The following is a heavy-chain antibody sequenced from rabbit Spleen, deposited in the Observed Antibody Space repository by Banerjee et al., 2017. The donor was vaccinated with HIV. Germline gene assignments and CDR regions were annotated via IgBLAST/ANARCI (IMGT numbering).Heavy chain of an antibody. J-gene: IGHJ6*01. CDR1: GFSFSSSDY. Sequence: QEQLEESGGGLVQPEGSLALTCKASGFSFSSSDYICWVRQAPGKGLEWIACIDAGTSGFTYFATWAKGRFTISKTSSTTVTLQMTRLTAADTATYFCARDSGSSFSSYGMDLWGPGTLVTVS. D-gene: IGHD8-1*01. CDR3: ARDSGSSFSSYGMDL. V-gene: IGHV1S45*01. CDR2: IDAGTSGFT.